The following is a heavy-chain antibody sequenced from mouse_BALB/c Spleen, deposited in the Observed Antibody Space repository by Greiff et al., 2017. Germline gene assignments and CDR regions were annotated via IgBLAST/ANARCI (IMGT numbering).Heavy chain of an antibody. D-gene: IGHD2-4*01. CDR3: AEVITFYAMDY. CDR2: ISYDGSN. J-gene: IGHJ4*01. V-gene: IGHV3-6*02. Sequence: EVQLVESGPGLVKPSQSLSLTCSVTGYSITSGYYWNWIRQSPGNKLEWVGYISYDGSNNYNPTLKNRNSLTRDTSKNQFFLKLNSVTTEDTATYYCAEVITFYAMDYWGQGTSVTVSS. CDR1: GYSITSGYY.